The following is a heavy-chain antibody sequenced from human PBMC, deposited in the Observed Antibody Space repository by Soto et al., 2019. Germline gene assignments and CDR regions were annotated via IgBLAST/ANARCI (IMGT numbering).Heavy chain of an antibody. Sequence: GGSLRLSCAASGFTFSSYAMSWVRQAPGKGLEWVSAISGSGGSTYYADSVKGRFTISRDNSKNTLYLQMNSLRAEDTAVYYCAKDGYSSGWYPAPFQYWGQGILVTVSS. D-gene: IGHD6-19*01. CDR3: AKDGYSSGWYPAPFQY. CDR1: GFTFSSYA. CDR2: ISGSGGST. V-gene: IGHV3-23*01. J-gene: IGHJ1*01.